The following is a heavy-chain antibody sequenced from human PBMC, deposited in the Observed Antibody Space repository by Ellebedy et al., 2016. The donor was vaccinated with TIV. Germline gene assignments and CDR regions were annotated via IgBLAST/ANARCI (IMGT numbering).Heavy chain of an antibody. CDR1: GFTFSSYA. CDR2: ISGSGGST. Sequence: PGGSLRLSCAASGFTFSSYAMSRVRQAPGKGLEWVSAISGSGGSTYYADSVKGRFTISRDNSKNTLYLQMNSLRAEDTAVYYCAQSSPAAIRGWFDPWGQGTLVTVSS. J-gene: IGHJ5*02. V-gene: IGHV3-23*01. CDR3: AQSSPAAIRGWFDP. D-gene: IGHD3-10*01.